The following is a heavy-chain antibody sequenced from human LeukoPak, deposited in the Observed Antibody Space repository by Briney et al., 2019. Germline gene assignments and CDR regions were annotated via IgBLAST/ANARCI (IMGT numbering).Heavy chain of an antibody. D-gene: IGHD3-10*01. CDR2: ISYDGSNK. CDR3: ARDSGWFGHYYYYMDV. V-gene: IGHV3-30*03. Sequence: GGSLRLSCAASGFTFSSYGMHWVRQAPGKGLEWVAVISYDGSNKYYADSVKGRFTISRDNTKNTLYLQMNSLRAEDTAVYYCARDSGWFGHYYYYMDVWGKGTTVTVSS. J-gene: IGHJ6*03. CDR1: GFTFSSYG.